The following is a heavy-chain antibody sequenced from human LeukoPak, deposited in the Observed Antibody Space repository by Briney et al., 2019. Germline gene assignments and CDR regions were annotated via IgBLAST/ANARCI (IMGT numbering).Heavy chain of an antibody. CDR3: ARGKIGSAAAFDY. V-gene: IGHV1-69*02. CDR2: IIPILGIA. CDR1: GGTFSSYT. D-gene: IGHD6-13*01. Sequence: GASVKVSCKASGGTFSSYTISWVRQAPGQGLEWMGRIIPILGIANYAQKFQGRVTITADKSTSTAYMELSSLRSEDTAVYSCARGKIGSAAAFDYWGQGTLVTVSS. J-gene: IGHJ4*02.